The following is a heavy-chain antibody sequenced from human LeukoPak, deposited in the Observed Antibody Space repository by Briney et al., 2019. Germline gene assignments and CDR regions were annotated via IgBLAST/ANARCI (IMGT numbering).Heavy chain of an antibody. D-gene: IGHD5-18*01. V-gene: IGHV4-59*01. CDR1: GGSISSYY. CDR3: ARGDTAMVIFDY. CDR2: IYYSGST. J-gene: IGHJ4*02. Sequence: SETLSLTCTVSGGSISSYYWSWVRQPPGKGLEWIGYIYYSGSTNYNPSLKSRVTISVDTFKNQFSLKLSSVTAADTAVYYCARGDTAMVIFDYWGQGTLVTVSS.